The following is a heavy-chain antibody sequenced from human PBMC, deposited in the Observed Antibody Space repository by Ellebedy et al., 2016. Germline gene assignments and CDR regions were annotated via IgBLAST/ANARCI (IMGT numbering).Heavy chain of an antibody. V-gene: IGHV5-51*01. J-gene: IGHJ4*02. CDR3: ARIGSSSIEGPEY. CDR2: IYPGDSDT. CDR1: GYSFTSYW. D-gene: IGHD6-6*01. Sequence: ASVKVSCKGSGYSFTSYWIGWVRQMPGKGLEWMGIIYPGDSDTRYSPSFQGHVTISADKSISTAYLQWSSLKASDTAMYYCARIGSSSIEGPEYWGQGTLVTVSS.